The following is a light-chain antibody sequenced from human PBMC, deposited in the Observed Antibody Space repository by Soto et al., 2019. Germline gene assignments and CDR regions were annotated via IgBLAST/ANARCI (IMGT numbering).Light chain of an antibody. CDR3: QQYDILPIT. CDR1: QDINIY. CDR2: DAS. V-gene: IGKV1-33*01. J-gene: IGKJ5*01. Sequence: DVQMTLSPSSLFASVGDRVTITCQATQDINIYLNWYQQKPGKAPNLLIYDASNLEIGVPSRFSGSGSGTHFTFTISSLQTEDIGTYYCQQYDILPITFGRGTRPAI.